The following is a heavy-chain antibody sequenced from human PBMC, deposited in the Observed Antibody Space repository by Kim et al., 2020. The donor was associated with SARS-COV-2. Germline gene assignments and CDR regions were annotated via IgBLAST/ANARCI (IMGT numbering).Heavy chain of an antibody. Sequence: GRFTISRDNAKNSLYLQMNSLRAEDTAVYYCARDLGYCSGGSCYLGYFDLWGRGTLVTVSS. CDR3: ARDLGYCSGGSCYLGYFDL. D-gene: IGHD2-15*01. J-gene: IGHJ2*01. V-gene: IGHV3-11*05.